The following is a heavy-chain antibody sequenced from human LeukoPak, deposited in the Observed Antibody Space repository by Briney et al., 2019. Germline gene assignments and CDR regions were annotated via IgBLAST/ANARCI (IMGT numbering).Heavy chain of an antibody. CDR1: GFTFSSYG. Sequence: GGSLRLSCAASGFTFSSYGMHWVRQAPGKGLEWVAVISYDGSNKYYADSVKGRFTISRDNSKNTLYLQMNSLRAEDTAVYYCAKDRIQLYDYWGQGTLVTVSS. V-gene: IGHV3-30*18. CDR3: AKDRIQLYDY. CDR2: ISYDGSNK. J-gene: IGHJ4*02. D-gene: IGHD5-18*01.